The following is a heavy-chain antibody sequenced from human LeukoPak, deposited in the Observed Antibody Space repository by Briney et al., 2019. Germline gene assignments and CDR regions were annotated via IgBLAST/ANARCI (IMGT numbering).Heavy chain of an antibody. CDR1: GYTFTSYA. Sequence: EASVKVSCKASGYTFTSYAMHWVRQAPGQRLEWMGWINAGNGNTKYSQKFQGRVTITRDTSASTAYVELSSLRSEDTAVYYCARDPDSSGWYNSVDYWGQGTLVTVSS. D-gene: IGHD6-19*01. CDR2: INAGNGNT. V-gene: IGHV1-3*01. J-gene: IGHJ4*02. CDR3: ARDPDSSGWYNSVDY.